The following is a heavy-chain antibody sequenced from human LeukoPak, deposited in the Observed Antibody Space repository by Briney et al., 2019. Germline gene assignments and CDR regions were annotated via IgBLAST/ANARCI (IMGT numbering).Heavy chain of an antibody. CDR3: ARVRDGIKYWYFDY. V-gene: IGHV1-3*03. CDR1: GYTFTSYA. CDR2: INAGNGNT. J-gene: IGHJ4*02. Sequence: ASVKVSCKASGYTFTSYAMHWVRQAPGQRLEWMGWINAGNGNTKYSQEFQGRVTITRDTSASTAYMELSSLRSEDMAVYYCARVRDGIKYWYFDYWGQGTLVTVTS. D-gene: IGHD5-24*01.